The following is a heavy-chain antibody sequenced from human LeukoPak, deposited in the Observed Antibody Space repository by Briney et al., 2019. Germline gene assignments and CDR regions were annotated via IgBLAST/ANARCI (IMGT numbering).Heavy chain of an antibody. Sequence: GGSLRLSCAASGFTFDDYAMHWARQAPGKGLEWVSGISWNSGSIGYADSVKGRFTISRDNAKNSLYLQMNSLRAEDTALYYCAKVRYYYGSGYFDYWGQGTLVTVSS. V-gene: IGHV3-9*01. D-gene: IGHD3-10*01. CDR1: GFTFDDYA. J-gene: IGHJ4*02. CDR2: ISWNSGSI. CDR3: AKVRYYYGSGYFDY.